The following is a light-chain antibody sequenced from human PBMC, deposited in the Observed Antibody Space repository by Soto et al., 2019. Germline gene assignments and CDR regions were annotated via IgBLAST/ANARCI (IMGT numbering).Light chain of an antibody. CDR3: SSYSTTNILV. CDR1: SRDVGAYEH. J-gene: IGLJ1*01. V-gene: IGLV2-14*03. Sequence: LPQPASVSWSPGQTVTISCTGASRDVGAYEHVSWYQQHPGRAPKLILYDVNNRPSGVSNHFSGSKSGNTASLVISGLQANDEADYYCSSYSTTNILVFGSGTKV. CDR2: DVN.